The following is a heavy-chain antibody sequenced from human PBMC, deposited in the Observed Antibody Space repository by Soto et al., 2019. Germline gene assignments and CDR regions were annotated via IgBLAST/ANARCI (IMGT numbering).Heavy chain of an antibody. J-gene: IGHJ4*02. CDR3: ARWYDYIWGSSLRYFDY. D-gene: IGHD3-16*01. CDR1: GGSISSSSYY. V-gene: IGHV4-39*01. Sequence: QLQLQESGPGLVKPSETLSLTCTVSGGSISSSSYYWGWIRQPPGKGLEWIGSIYYSGSTYYNPSLKSRVTISVDTSKNQFSLKLSSVTAADTAVYYCARWYDYIWGSSLRYFDYWGQGTLVTVSS. CDR2: IYYSGST.